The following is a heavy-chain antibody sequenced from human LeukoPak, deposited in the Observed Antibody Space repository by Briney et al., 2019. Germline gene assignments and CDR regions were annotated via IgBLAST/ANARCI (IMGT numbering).Heavy chain of an antibody. V-gene: IGHV3-53*04. CDR3: AKDTGSGWYGNWFDP. CDR2: IYSGGST. CDR1: GFTVSSNY. Sequence: GGSLRLSCAASGFTVSSNYMSWVRQAPGKGLEWVSVIYSGGSTYYADSVKGRFTISRHNSKNTLYLQMNSLRAEDTAVYYCAKDTGSGWYGNWFDPWGQGTLVTVSS. J-gene: IGHJ5*02. D-gene: IGHD6-19*01.